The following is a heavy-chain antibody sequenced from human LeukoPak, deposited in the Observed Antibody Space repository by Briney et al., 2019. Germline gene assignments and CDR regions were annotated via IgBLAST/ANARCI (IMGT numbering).Heavy chain of an antibody. Sequence: SETLSLTCTVSGGSISRSDYYWGWIREPAGKGLEWTGSGYFSGSSLYNPSLTSRVTISVDTSKNQFSLRLRSVTASDTAVYYCARRPRTYFEYWGQGTLVTVSS. CDR2: GYFSGSS. J-gene: IGHJ4*02. CDR3: ARRPRTYFEY. V-gene: IGHV4-39*01. CDR1: GGSISRSDYY.